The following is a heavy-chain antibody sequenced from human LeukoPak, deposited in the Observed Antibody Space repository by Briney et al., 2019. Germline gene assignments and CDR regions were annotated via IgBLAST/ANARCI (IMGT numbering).Heavy chain of an antibody. CDR1: GFIFSSYP. CDR2: MTSSGGGT. Sequence: GESLRLSCTASGFIFSSYPMNWVRQAPGKGLEWVSVMTSSGGGTDYADSVKGRFTISRDNSKNTLYLQMNSLRAEDTAVYYCARDLWDSGSQAYFDYWGQGTLVTVSS. CDR3: ARDLWDSGSQAYFDY. D-gene: IGHD3-10*01. J-gene: IGHJ4*02. V-gene: IGHV3-23*01.